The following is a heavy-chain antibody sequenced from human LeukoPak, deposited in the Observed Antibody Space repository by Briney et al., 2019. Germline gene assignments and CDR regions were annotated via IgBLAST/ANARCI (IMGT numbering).Heavy chain of an antibody. D-gene: IGHD5-12*01. J-gene: IGHJ6*02. CDR1: GYTFTDYY. CDR2: INPNIGGT. V-gene: IGHV1-2*04. CDR3: ARDRRPSPRDYSGYSGSPYYYYGMDV. Sequence: ASVKVSCKASGYTFTDYYMHWVRQAPGQGLEWMGWINPNIGGTNYAQKFQGWVTMTRDTSISTAYMELSRLRSDDTAVYYCARDRRPSPRDYSGYSGSPYYYYGMDVWGQGTTVTVSS.